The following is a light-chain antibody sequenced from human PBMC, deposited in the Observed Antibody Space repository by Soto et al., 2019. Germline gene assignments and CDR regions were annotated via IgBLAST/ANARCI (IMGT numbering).Light chain of an antibody. J-gene: IGKJ5*01. CDR2: HAS. Sequence: IQLTQSPSTLPASVGDRVTLTCRASQSISNWLAWYQQKPGAAPKLLIYHASILETTVPSRFSGNGSGTEFTLTISSLQPGDFATYYCQQYYRSSITFGQGTRLEIK. CDR3: QQYYRSSIT. CDR1: QSISNW. V-gene: IGKV1-5*01.